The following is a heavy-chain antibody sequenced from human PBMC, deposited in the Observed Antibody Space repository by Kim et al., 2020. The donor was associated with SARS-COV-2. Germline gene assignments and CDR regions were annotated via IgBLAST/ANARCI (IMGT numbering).Heavy chain of an antibody. Sequence: GGSLRLSCAASGFTFSSYAVSWVRQAPGEGLEWVSGISETGGSTYYADSVKGRFTISRDNSKNTLYLQVNSLRAEDTALYFCAKEAGGGSLPRYFDYWGQGTLVTVSS. CDR3: AKEAGGGSLPRYFDY. J-gene: IGHJ4*02. V-gene: IGHV3-23*01. CDR1: GFTFSSYA. CDR2: ISETGGST. D-gene: IGHD6-25*01.